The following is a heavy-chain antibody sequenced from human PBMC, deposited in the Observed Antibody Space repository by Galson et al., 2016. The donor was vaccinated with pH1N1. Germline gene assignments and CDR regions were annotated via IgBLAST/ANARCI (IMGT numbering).Heavy chain of an antibody. J-gene: IGHJ2*01. D-gene: IGHD3-22*01. CDR2: IIPIFNTA. CDR3: AREDYYDTDLSDWYFDL. Sequence: PVKVSCKASGGTFGSYGINWVRQAPGQGLEWMGGIIPIFNTAKYAKNFQGRVTITADESTTTAYMELSSLRSEDTAVYYCAREDYYDTDLSDWYFDLWGRGTLLTVSS. CDR1: GGTFGSYG. V-gene: IGHV1-69*13.